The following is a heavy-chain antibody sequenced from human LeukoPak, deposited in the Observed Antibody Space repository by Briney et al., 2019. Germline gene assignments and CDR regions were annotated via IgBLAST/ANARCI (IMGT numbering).Heavy chain of an antibody. Sequence: GSSVKVSCKASGGTFSSYTISWVRQAPGQGLEWMGRIIPILGTANYAQKFQGRVTITADKSTSTAYMELSSLRSEDTAVYYCARALYYYDSSGYYFDYWGQGTLGTVSS. V-gene: IGHV1-69*08. D-gene: IGHD3-22*01. J-gene: IGHJ4*02. CDR3: ARALYYYDSSGYYFDY. CDR1: GGTFSSYT. CDR2: IIPILGTA.